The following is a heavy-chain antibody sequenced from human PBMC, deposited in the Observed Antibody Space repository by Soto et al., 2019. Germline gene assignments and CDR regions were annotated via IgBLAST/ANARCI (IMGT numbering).Heavy chain of an antibody. D-gene: IGHD3-3*01. CDR2: TSGSGGSP. J-gene: IGHJ2*01. V-gene: IGHV3-23*01. Sequence: PGKRLEGVTATSGSGGSPNYAYSVKGRFNISRDNSKNTLYLKMNSRRAEDTAGYYCAKSFDFFFFQAEDGIRDTVPVSAFLLNRSSDL. CDR3: AKSFDFFFFQAEDGIRDTVPVSAFLLNRSSDL.